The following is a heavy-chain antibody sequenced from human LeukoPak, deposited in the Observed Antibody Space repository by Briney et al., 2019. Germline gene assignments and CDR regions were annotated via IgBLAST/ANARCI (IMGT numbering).Heavy chain of an antibody. D-gene: IGHD4-17*01. J-gene: IGHJ4*02. Sequence: GGSLRLSCVASGFTFSSSAMNWVRQAPGEGLQWVSAIGGSGGDTYYADSVKGRFTISRDNSKDTLYLQMNSLRAEDTAVYYCAKVGRNGDYVLYWGQGTLVTVSS. CDR1: GFTFSSSA. V-gene: IGHV3-23*01. CDR2: IGGSGGDT. CDR3: AKVGRNGDYVLY.